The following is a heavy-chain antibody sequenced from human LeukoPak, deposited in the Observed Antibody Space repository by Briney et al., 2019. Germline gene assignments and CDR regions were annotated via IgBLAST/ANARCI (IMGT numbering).Heavy chain of an antibody. D-gene: IGHD6-6*01. CDR3: ARDSVDSSSYYYYMDV. CDR1: GFTFSSYW. Sequence: GGSLRLSCAASGFTFSSYWMSWVRQAPGKGLEWVANIKQDGSEKYYVDSVKGRFTISRDNAKNSLYLQMNSLRAEDTAVYYCARDSVDSSSYYYYMDVWGKGTTVTVSS. V-gene: IGHV3-7*01. CDR2: IKQDGSEK. J-gene: IGHJ6*03.